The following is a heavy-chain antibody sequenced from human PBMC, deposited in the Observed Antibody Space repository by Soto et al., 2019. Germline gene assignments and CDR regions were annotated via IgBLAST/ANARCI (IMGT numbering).Heavy chain of an antibody. V-gene: IGHV1-18*01. CDR2: ISAHNGNT. CDR1: GYGFTTYG. D-gene: IGHD1-1*01. CDR3: ARGRYGDY. J-gene: IGHJ4*02. Sequence: QVHLVQSGAEVKKPGASVKVSFRGSGYGFTTYGITWVRQAPGQGREWMAWISAHNGNTHYAQKLQGRVTVTRDTSTSTAYMELRGLRSDDKAVYYCARGRYGDYWGQGALVTVSS.